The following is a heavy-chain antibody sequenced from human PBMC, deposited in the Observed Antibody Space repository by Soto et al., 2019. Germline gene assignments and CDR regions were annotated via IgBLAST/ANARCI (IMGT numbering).Heavy chain of an antibody. Sequence: GESLKISCKGSGYSFTSYWIGWVRQMPGKGLEWMGIIYPGDSDTRYSPSVQGQVTISAAKSISTAYLQWSSLKAWDTVVYDCSRWGEVGGHLECRDWFDPWGQGTLVTVSS. V-gene: IGHV5-51*01. J-gene: IGHJ5*02. CDR2: IYPGDSDT. CDR1: GYSFTSYW. D-gene: IGHD1-1*01. CDR3: SRWGEVGGHLECRDWFDP.